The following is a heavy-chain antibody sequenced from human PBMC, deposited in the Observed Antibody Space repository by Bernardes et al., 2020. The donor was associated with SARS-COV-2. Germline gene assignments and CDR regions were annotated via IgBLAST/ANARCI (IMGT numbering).Heavy chain of an antibody. V-gene: IGHV3-11*06. CDR2: ISSTSRYP. Sequence: GGSLRLSCAASGFTFSDYYMSWIRQVPGTGLEWVSYISSTSRYPNYADSVKGRFSISRDNAENSLYLQMHSLRAEDTGIYYCVRDPSRRAPPDVWGHGTTVTVSS. CDR3: VRDPSRRAPPDV. J-gene: IGHJ6*02. CDR1: GFTFSDYY.